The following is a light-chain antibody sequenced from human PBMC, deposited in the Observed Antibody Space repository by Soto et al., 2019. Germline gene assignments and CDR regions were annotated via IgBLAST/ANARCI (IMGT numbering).Light chain of an antibody. CDR1: SGYSNYK. J-gene: IGLJ3*02. V-gene: IGLV9-49*01. Sequence: QLVLTQPPSASASLGASVTLTCTLSSGYSNYKVDWYQQRPGKGPRFVMRVGTGGIVGSKGDGIPDRFSVLGSGLNRYLTIKNIQEEDESDYHCGADHGFWVFGGGTKLTVL. CDR3: GADHGFWV. CDR2: VGTGGIVG.